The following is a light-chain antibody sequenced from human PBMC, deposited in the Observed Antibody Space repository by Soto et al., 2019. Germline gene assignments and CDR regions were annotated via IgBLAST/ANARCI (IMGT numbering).Light chain of an antibody. CDR3: SSYAGNYNVV. CDR2: EVS. J-gene: IGLJ3*02. CDR1: SSDVGGYNY. Sequence: QSVLTQPPSASGSPGQSVTISCTGTSSDVGGYNYVSWYQQYPGKAPKLMIYEVSKGASGVPDRFSGSKSGNTASLTVSGLQAEDEADYYCSSYAGNYNVVFGGGTKVTVL. V-gene: IGLV2-8*01.